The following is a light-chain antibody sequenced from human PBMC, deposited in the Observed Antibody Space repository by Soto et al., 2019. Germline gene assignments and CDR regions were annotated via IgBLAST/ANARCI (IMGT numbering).Light chain of an antibody. CDR1: SSDIGRYER. CDR2: EDY. J-gene: IGLJ2*01. V-gene: IGLV2-23*01. Sequence: QSVLTQPASVSGAPGQSITISCTGSSSDIGRYERVSWYQRHPGTAPKLLIYEDYRRPSGIANRFSGSKSGNTASLTISGLQPDDEADYFCGSYAGSALFVIFGGGTKLTVL. CDR3: GSYAGSALFVI.